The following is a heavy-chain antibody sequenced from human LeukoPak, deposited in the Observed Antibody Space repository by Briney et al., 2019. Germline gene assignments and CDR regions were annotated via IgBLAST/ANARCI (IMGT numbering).Heavy chain of an antibody. CDR2: MNPNSGNT. CDR1: GYTFTSYD. J-gene: IGHJ6*03. D-gene: IGHD3-3*01. CDR3: ARGEIWSGYYSYYYYYMDV. Sequence: GASVKVSCKASGYTFTSYDINWVRQATGQGLEWMGWMNPNSGNTGYAQKFQGRLTMTRNTSISTAYMELSSLRSEDTAVYYCARGEIWSGYYSYYYYYMDVWGKGTTVTVSS. V-gene: IGHV1-8*01.